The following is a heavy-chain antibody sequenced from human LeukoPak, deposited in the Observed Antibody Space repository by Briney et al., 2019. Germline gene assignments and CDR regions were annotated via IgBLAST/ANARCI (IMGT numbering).Heavy chain of an antibody. V-gene: IGHV3-23*01. CDR2: ISGSGGST. CDR3: ASGYSYGRGFDY. Sequence: GGSLRLSCAASGFTFSSYAMSWVRQAPGKGLEWVSAISGSGGSTYYADSVKGRFTISRDNAKNSLYLQMNSLRAEDTALYYCASGYSYGRGFDYWSQGTLVTVSS. D-gene: IGHD5-18*01. J-gene: IGHJ4*02. CDR1: GFTFSSYA.